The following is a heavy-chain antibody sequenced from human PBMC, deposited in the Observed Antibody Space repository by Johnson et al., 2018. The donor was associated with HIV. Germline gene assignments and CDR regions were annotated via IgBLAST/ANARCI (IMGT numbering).Heavy chain of an antibody. CDR3: ARSGGYPNAFDM. Sequence: QVQLVESGGGVVQPGRSLRLSCAASGFTFSSYGMHWVRQAPGKGLEWVAVIWYDGSNNYYEDSVKGRFTISRDNSKNSLFLQMNSLRVEDTAVYYCARSGGYPNAFDMWGQGTLVTVPA. CDR1: GFTFSSYG. J-gene: IGHJ3*02. D-gene: IGHD6-13*01. V-gene: IGHV3-33*01. CDR2: IWYDGSNN.